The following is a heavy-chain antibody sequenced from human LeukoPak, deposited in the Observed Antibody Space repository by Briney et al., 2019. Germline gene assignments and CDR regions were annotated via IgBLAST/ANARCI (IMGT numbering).Heavy chain of an antibody. CDR1: GYSINSGYY. CDR2: IYQSGRT. V-gene: IGHV4-38-2*02. J-gene: IGHJ4*02. CDR3: ARGQAVAGLFDS. D-gene: IGHD6-19*01. Sequence: SETLSLTCTVSGYSINSGYYWGWIRQPPGKGLEWFGSIYQSGRTYYNPSLKSRVTISVDTSNNQFSLKLSSVTAADTAVYYCARGQAVAGLFDSWGQGTLVTVSS.